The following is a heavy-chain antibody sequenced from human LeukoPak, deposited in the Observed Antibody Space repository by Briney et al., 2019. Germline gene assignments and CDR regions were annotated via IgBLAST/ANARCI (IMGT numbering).Heavy chain of an antibody. J-gene: IGHJ4*02. D-gene: IGHD6-19*01. CDR3: ARNNSAWKTDDY. CDR2: IKQDGSDK. Sequence: QPGGSLRLSCAASGFTFNSYWMTWVRQAPGKGLEWVADIKQDGSDKYYAGSVKGRFTISRDNAKNSLYLQMNSLRAEDTAVYFRARNNSAWKTDDYWGQGTLVTVSS. V-gene: IGHV3-7*03. CDR1: GFTFNSYW.